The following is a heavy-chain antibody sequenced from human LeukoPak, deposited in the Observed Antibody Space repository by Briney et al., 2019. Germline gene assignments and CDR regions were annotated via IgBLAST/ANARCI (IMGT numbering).Heavy chain of an antibody. CDR3: AKSGDGYYDSSGDQDYFDY. CDR2: IRYDGSNK. J-gene: IGHJ4*02. V-gene: IGHV3-30*02. D-gene: IGHD3-22*01. Sequence: GGSLRLSCAASGFTFSSYGMHWVRQAPGKGLEWVAFIRYDGSNKYYADSVKGRFTISRDNSKNTLYLQMNSLRAEDTAVYYCAKSGDGYYDSSGDQDYFDYWGQGTLVTVSS. CDR1: GFTFSSYG.